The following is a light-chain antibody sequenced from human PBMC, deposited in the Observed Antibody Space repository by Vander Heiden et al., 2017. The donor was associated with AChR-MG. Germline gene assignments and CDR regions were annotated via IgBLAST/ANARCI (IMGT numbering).Light chain of an antibody. J-gene: IGKJ1*01. CDR3: QQSYSTPGT. CDR1: QSISSY. V-gene: IGKV1-39*01. Sequence: IQMTQSPSSLSASVGDRVTITCRASQSISSYLNWNQQKPGKAPKLLIYAASSLQSGVPSRFSGSGPVTDFTLSISSLQPEDFATYYCQQSYSTPGTFGQGTKVEIK. CDR2: AAS.